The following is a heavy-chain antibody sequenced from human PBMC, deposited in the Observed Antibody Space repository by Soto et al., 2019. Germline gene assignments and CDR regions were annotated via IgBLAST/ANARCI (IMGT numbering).Heavy chain of an antibody. CDR1: GYTFTGYY. Sequence: ASVKVSCKASGYTFTGYYMRWVRQAPGQGLAGMGWINPNSGGTNYAQKFQGRVTMTRDTSISTAYMELSRLRSDDTAVYYCARVRLQWFGEHLYYYYGMDVWGQGTTVTVSS. D-gene: IGHD3-10*01. V-gene: IGHV1-2*02. CDR2: INPNSGGT. J-gene: IGHJ6*02. CDR3: ARVRLQWFGEHLYYYYGMDV.